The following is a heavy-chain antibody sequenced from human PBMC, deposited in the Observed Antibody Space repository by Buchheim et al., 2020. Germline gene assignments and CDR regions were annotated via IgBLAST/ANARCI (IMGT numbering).Heavy chain of an antibody. CDR3: VRRSGYCSSTRCYLFDY. V-gene: IGHV5-51*01. Sequence: EVQLVQSGAEVKKPGESLKISCKGSGYSFTDYWIGWVRQMPGKGLEWMALIYPRDSDIRYSPSFQGQVSISADKSISSAYLQWSSLKASDTAMYYCVRRSGYCSSTRCYLFDYWGQGSL. J-gene: IGHJ4*02. CDR1: GYSFTDYW. CDR2: IYPRDSDI. D-gene: IGHD2-2*01.